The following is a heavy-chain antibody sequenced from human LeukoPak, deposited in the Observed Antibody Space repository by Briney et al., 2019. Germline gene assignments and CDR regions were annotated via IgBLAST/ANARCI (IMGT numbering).Heavy chain of an antibody. CDR1: GYTFTSYG. Sequence: ASVTVSCKASGYTFTSYGISWVRQAPGQGLEWMGWISAYNGNTNYAQKLQGRVTMTTDTSTSTAYMELRSLRSDDTAVYYCARDRPWYSSSWYPNVYYYYYGMDVWGQGTTVTVSS. V-gene: IGHV1-18*01. J-gene: IGHJ6*02. D-gene: IGHD6-13*01. CDR3: ARDRPWYSSSWYPNVYYYYYGMDV. CDR2: ISAYNGNT.